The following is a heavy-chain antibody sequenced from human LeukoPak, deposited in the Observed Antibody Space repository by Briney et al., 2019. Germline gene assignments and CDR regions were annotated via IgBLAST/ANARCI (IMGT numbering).Heavy chain of an antibody. J-gene: IGHJ4*02. CDR1: GFTLSNFA. Sequence: GGSLRLSCAASGFTLSNFAMTWLRQAPGKGLEWVSAIRCGDDNTYYTDSVKGRFTISRDNSKNTLYLQMSSLRADDTAVYYCASRPGVDIGPLDFWGQGTPVTVSS. D-gene: IGHD2-15*01. CDR2: IRCGDDNT. CDR3: ASRPGVDIGPLDF. V-gene: IGHV3-23*01.